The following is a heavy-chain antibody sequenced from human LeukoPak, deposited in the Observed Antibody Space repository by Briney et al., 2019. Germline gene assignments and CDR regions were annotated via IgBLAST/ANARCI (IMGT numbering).Heavy chain of an antibody. CDR2: IIPIFGTA. Sequence: SVKVSCKASGGTFSSYAISWVRQAPGQGLEWVGGIIPIFGTANYAQKFQGRVTITADESTSTAYMELSSLRSEDTAVYYCARILRVPAAITGYYYYGMDVWGQGTTVTVSS. CDR3: ARILRVPAAITGYYYYGMDV. J-gene: IGHJ6*02. V-gene: IGHV1-69*13. D-gene: IGHD2-2*02. CDR1: GGTFSSYA.